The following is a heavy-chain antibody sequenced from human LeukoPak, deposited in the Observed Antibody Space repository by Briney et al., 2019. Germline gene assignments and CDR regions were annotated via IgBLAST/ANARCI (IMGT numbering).Heavy chain of an antibody. Sequence: GGSLRLSCAASGFTFSSYAMHWVRQAPGKGLEWVALLSYDGSNKYYADSVKGRLTISRDNSKNTLFLQMNSLGAEDTAVYYCARDLGYTGSGYYDYWGQGTLVTVS. CDR1: GFTFSSYA. D-gene: IGHD3-22*01. V-gene: IGHV3-30*04. CDR3: ARDLGYTGSGYYDY. CDR2: LSYDGSNK. J-gene: IGHJ4*02.